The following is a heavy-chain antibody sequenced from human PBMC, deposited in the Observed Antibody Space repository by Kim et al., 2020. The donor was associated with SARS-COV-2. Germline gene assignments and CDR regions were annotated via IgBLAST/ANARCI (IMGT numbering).Heavy chain of an antibody. Sequence: SETLSLTCAVYGGYFSGYYWSWIRQPPGKGLEWIGEINHSGSTNYNPSLKSRVTISVDTSKNQFSLKLSSVPAADTAVYYCARGEIVVVPAAIAWFDPWPGKPGHRLL. V-gene: IGHV4-34*01. D-gene: IGHD2-2*02. CDR1: GGYFSGYY. CDR2: INHSGST. J-gene: IGHJ5*02. CDR3: ARGEIVVVPAAIAWFDP.